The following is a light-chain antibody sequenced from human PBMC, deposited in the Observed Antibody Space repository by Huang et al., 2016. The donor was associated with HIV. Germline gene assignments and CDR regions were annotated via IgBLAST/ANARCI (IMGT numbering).Light chain of an antibody. J-gene: IGKJ2*01. CDR2: VAS. CDR3: QQYNNWPLYT. V-gene: IGKV3-15*01. CDR1: QSVSSN. Sequence: EIVMTQSPVTLSVSPGERATFSCRASQSVSSNLAWYQQKPGQAPRLLIYVASTRATVIPARFSGSGSGTEFTLTISSLQSEDFAVYYCQQYNNWPLYTFGQGTKLEIK.